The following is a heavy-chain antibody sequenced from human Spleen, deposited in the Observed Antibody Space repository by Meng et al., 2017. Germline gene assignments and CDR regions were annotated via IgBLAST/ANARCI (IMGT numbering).Heavy chain of an antibody. D-gene: IGHD3-9*01. V-gene: IGHV3-74*03. CDR2: INTDASST. J-gene: IGHJ4*02. CDR1: GFTFSAYA. Sequence: GESLKISCAASGFTFSAYAMHWVRQTPGEGLVWVSRINTDASSTTYADSVKGRFTISRDDAKNTVYLQMNSLRAEDTAVYYCARDADWVIFDHWGQGALVT. CDR3: ARDADWVIFDH.